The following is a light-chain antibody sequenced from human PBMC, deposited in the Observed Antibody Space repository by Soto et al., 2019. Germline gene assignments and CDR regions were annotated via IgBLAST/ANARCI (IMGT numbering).Light chain of an antibody. Sequence: QSALTQPPSASGSPGQSVTISCTGNSNDVGHSSFISWYQQHPGKGPKLIIYEVSKRPSGVPDRFSGSKSGNTASLSVSGHQDEDEADYFCNAQADNGKHVFGTGTKVTVL. CDR1: SNDVGHSSF. J-gene: IGLJ1*01. CDR2: EVS. V-gene: IGLV2-8*01. CDR3: NAQADNGKHV.